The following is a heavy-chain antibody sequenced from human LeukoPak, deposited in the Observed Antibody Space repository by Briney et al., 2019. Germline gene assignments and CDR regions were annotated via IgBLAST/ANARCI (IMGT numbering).Heavy chain of an antibody. V-gene: IGHV3-9*01. CDR3: AKGAYDSSGYYYYYYGMDV. Sequence: GRSLRLSCAASGFTFGDYAMHWVRQAPGKGLEWVSGISWNSGSIGYADSVKGRFTISRDNAKNSLYLQMNSLRAEDTALYYCAKGAYDSSGYYYYYYGMDVWGQGTTVTVSS. CDR1: GFTFGDYA. CDR2: ISWNSGSI. J-gene: IGHJ6*02. D-gene: IGHD3-22*01.